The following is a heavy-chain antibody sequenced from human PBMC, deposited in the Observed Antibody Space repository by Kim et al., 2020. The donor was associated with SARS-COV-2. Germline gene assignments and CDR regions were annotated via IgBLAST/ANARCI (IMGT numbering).Heavy chain of an antibody. CDR2: INPNSGDT. Sequence: ASVKVSCKASGYTFTGYYMHWVRQAPGQGLEWMGRINPNSGDTNYAQKVQGRVTMTRDTSISTAYMELSNLRSDDTAVYYCAREVDMGTGRSLDSWGQGTLVTVSS. J-gene: IGHJ4*02. CDR1: GYTFTGYY. V-gene: IGHV1-2*06. CDR3: AREVDMGTGRSLDS. D-gene: IGHD5-18*01.